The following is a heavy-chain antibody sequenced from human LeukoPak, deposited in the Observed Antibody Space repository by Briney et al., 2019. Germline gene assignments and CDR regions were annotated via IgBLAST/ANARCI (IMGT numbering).Heavy chain of an antibody. CDR2: TYSGGYSGGGP. CDR1: GFIVSSNH. V-gene: IGHV3-66*01. Sequence: GGSLRLSCAVSGFIVSSNHMNWVRQAPGKRLEWVSVTYSGGYSGGGPFYADSVKGRFTTSSDSPKNTLFLQMNSLRAEDTAVYYCARDVYGDGYNSFDYWGLGILVTVSS. J-gene: IGHJ4*02. D-gene: IGHD5-24*01. CDR3: ARDVYGDGYNSFDY.